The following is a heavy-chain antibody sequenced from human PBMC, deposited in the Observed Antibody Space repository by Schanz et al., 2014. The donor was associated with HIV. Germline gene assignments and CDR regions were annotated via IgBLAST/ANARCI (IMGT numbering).Heavy chain of an antibody. CDR2: LVPISTTA. CDR1: GANFNILP. CDR3: SPSTPYYYDPDALDI. D-gene: IGHD3-22*01. Sequence: QVQLVQSGTEVKKPGSSVKVSCKTSGANFNILPINWVRQAPGQGPQWMGGLVPISTTANYAQTFQGRVTLTADKSTNTAYMELSRLHSEDTAIYYCSPSTPYYYDPDALDIWGQGTMVIVSS. V-gene: IGHV1-69*06. J-gene: IGHJ3*02.